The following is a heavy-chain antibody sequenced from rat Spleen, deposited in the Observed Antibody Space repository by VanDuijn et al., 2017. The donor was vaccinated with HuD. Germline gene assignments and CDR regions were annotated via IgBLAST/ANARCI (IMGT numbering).Heavy chain of an antibody. D-gene: IGHD1-9*01. CDR1: GFTFNDHF. Sequence: EVQLVQSNGGLVQPGRSLKLSCAASGFTFNDHFMAWVRQAPGKGLEWVASITNTGGSTYYPDSVKGRFTISRDNAKSTLYLQMNSLRSEDTATYYCVRHGYTRYYFDYWGQGVMVTVSS. CDR2: ITNTGGST. V-gene: IGHV5-31*01. CDR3: VRHGYTRYYFDY. J-gene: IGHJ2*01.